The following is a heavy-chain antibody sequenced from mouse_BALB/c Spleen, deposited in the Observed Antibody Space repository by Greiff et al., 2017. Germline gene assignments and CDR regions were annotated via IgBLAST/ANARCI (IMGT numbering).Heavy chain of an antibody. Sequence: EVKLQESGGGLVQPGGSRKLSCAASGFTFSSFGMHWVRQAPEKGLEWVAYISSGSSTIYYADTVKGRFTISRDNPKNTLFLQMTSLRSEDTAMYYCARLGIYDYDAVAYWGQGTLVTVSA. CDR3: ARLGIYDYDAVAY. CDR1: GFTFSSFG. V-gene: IGHV5-17*02. D-gene: IGHD2-4*01. J-gene: IGHJ3*01. CDR2: ISSGSSTI.